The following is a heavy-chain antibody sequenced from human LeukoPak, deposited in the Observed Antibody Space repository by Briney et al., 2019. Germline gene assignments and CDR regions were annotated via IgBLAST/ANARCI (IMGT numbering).Heavy chain of an antibody. J-gene: IGHJ5*02. CDR1: GYTFTSYD. Sequence: GASVKVSCKASGYTFTSYDINWVRQATGQGLEWMGWMNPNSGNTGYAQKFQGRVTMTRNTSISTAYMELSSLRSEDTAVYHCARGVGYCSGGSCYSARWFDPWGQGTLVTVSS. CDR3: ARGVGYCSGGSCYSARWFDP. V-gene: IGHV1-8*01. D-gene: IGHD2-15*01. CDR2: MNPNSGNT.